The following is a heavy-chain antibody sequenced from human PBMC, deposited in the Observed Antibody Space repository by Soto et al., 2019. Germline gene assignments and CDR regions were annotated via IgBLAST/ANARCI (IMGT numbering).Heavy chain of an antibody. CDR1: GFTFSSYW. J-gene: IGHJ4*02. CDR3: ARVGSGEDHFDS. V-gene: IGHV3-74*01. Sequence: EVQLVESGGGLVQPGGSLRLSCAASGFTFSSYWMHWVRQAPGKGLVWVSRIKNDGSTTSHADSVEGRFTISRDNAKNTLYLQMNSLRDEDTAVYYCARVGSGEDHFDSVGQGTLVTVSS. D-gene: IGHD3-10*01. CDR2: IKNDGSTT.